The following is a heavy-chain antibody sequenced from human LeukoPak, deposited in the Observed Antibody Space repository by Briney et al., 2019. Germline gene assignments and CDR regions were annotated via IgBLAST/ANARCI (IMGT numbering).Heavy chain of an antibody. CDR3: AREDSSSSFDY. D-gene: IGHD6-6*01. CDR2: IYYSGST. Sequence: SETLSLTCTVSGGSISSYYWSWIRQPPGKGLEWIGYIYYSGSTNYNPSLKSRVIISVDTSKNQFSLKLSSVTAADTAVYYCAREDSSSSFDYWGQGTLVTVSS. J-gene: IGHJ4*02. V-gene: IGHV4-59*01. CDR1: GGSISSYY.